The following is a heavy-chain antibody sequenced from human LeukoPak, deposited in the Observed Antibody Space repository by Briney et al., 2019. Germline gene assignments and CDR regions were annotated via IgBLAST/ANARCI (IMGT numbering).Heavy chain of an antibody. D-gene: IGHD3-10*01. CDR3: ARHSYFYGSGPYAFDI. CDR1: GGSIGNFY. V-gene: IGHV4-59*08. J-gene: IGHJ3*02. Sequence: SETLSLTCTVSGGSIGNFYWTWIRQPPGKGLEWIGFVTYSGSTNYNPSLKNRVTISVDTSKNQFSLRLSSVAAADTAVYYCARHSYFYGSGPYAFDIWGQGTMVTVSS. CDR2: VTYSGST.